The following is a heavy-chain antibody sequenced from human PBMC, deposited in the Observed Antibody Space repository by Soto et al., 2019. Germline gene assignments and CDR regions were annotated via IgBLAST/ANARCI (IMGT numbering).Heavy chain of an antibody. CDR3: ASLRGSIQQWLASDDPVHYYGMDV. V-gene: IGHV1-69*13. CDR2: IIPIFGTA. J-gene: IGHJ6*02. Sequence: GASVKVSCKASGGTFSSYAISWVRQAPGQGLEWMGGIIPIFGTANYAQKFQGRVTITADESTSTAYMELSSLRSEDTAVYYCASLRGSIQQWLASDDPVHYYGMDVWGQGTTVTVSS. CDR1: GGTFSSYA. D-gene: IGHD6-19*01.